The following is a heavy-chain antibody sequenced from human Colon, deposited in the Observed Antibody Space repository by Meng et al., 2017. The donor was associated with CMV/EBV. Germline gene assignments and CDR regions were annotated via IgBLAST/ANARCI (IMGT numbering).Heavy chain of an antibody. CDR1: GYTITRNY. Sequence: QVHLVHVGAEVKNPGASVKISCMASGYTITRNYMQWVRQAPGQGLEWMGMIDPTDGSRSYAQKFQGRVTMTRDTSMNAVYMELSSLRSDDTAVYYCARDNFAFDIWGQGTMVTVSS. CDR3: ARDNFAFDI. D-gene: IGHD1-20*01. J-gene: IGHJ3*02. CDR2: IDPTDGSR. V-gene: IGHV1-46*01.